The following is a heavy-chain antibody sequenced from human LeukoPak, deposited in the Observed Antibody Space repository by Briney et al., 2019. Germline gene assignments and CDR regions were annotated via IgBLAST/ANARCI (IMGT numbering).Heavy chain of an antibody. V-gene: IGHV3-23*01. CDR1: GFTFSSYA. Sequence: GGSLRLSCAASGFTFSSYAMSWVRQAPGKGLEWVSAISGGGGSTYYADSVKGRFTISRDNSKNTLYLQMNSLRAEDTAVYYCARLDIVVVPAATADYWGQGTLVTVSS. CDR2: ISGGGGST. CDR3: ARLDIVVVPAATADY. J-gene: IGHJ4*02. D-gene: IGHD2-2*03.